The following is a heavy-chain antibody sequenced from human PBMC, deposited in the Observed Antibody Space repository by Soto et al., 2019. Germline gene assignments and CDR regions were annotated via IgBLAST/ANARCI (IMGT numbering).Heavy chain of an antibody. Sequence: QPGGSLRLSCAASGFTFSSYGMHWVRQAPGKGLEWVAVIWYDGSNKYYADSVKGRFTISRDNSKNTLYLQMNSLRAEDTAVYYCAREKRIYYGMDVWGQGTTVTVSS. CDR2: IWYDGSNK. CDR1: GFTFSSYG. D-gene: IGHD3-3*02. V-gene: IGHV3-33*01. J-gene: IGHJ6*02. CDR3: AREKRIYYGMDV.